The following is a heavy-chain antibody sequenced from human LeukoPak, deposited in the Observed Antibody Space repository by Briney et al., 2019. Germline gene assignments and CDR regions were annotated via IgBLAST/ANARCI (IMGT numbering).Heavy chain of an antibody. J-gene: IGHJ4*02. D-gene: IGHD4-11*01. CDR3: TRGDYSNSYYFDY. V-gene: IGHV4-34*01. CDR2: INHSGSA. CDR1: GGSFSGYY. Sequence: SETLSLTCAVYGGSFSGYYWSWIRQPPGKGLEWIGEINHSGSANYNPSLKSRVTISVDTSKNQFSLKLSSVTAADTAVYYCTRGDYSNSYYFDYWGQGTLVTVSS.